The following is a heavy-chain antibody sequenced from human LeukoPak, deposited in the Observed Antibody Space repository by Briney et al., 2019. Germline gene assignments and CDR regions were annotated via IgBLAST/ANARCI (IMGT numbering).Heavy chain of an antibody. D-gene: IGHD4-17*01. J-gene: IGHJ6*03. CDR3: ARERSVNYYYYYMDV. V-gene: IGHV4-4*07. Sequence: SETLSLTCTVSGGSISSYYWSWIRQPAGKGPEWIGRIYTSGSTNYNPSLKSRVTMSVDTSKNQFSLKLSSVTAADTAVYYCARERSVNYYYYYMDVWGKGTTVTVSS. CDR1: GGSISSYY. CDR2: IYTSGST.